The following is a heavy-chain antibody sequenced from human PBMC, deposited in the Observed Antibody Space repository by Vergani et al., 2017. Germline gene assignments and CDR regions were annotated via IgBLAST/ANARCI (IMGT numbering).Heavy chain of an antibody. V-gene: IGHV3-23*04. CDR2: ISGSGGST. CDR3: AKGDTPYASSTSCYNY. CDR1: GFTFSSYA. D-gene: IGHD2-2*02. Sequence: EVQLVESGGDLVQPGGSLRLSCAASGFTFSSYAMSWVRQAPGKGLEWVSAISGSGGSTYYADSVKGRFTISRDNSKNTLYLQMNSLRAEDTAVYYCAKGDTPYASSTSCYNYWGQGTLVTVSS. J-gene: IGHJ4*02.